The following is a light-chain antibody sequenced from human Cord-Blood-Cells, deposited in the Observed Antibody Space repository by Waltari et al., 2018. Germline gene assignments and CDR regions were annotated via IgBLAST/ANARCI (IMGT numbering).Light chain of an antibody. V-gene: IGLV3-19*01. CDR1: SPGRYY. Sequence: SSELPQDPAVSVALGQTVSLTCQSNSPGRYYDSWYQQKPGQAPVLVIYGKNNRPSGIPDRFSGSSSGNTASLTITGAQAEDEADYYCNSRDSSGNHVVFGGGTKLTVL. CDR2: GKN. CDR3: NSRDSSGNHVV. J-gene: IGLJ2*01.